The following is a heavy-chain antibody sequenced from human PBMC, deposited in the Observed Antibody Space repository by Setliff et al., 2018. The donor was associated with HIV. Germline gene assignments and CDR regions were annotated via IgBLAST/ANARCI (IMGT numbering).Heavy chain of an antibody. CDR1: AVSIGGYS. CDR2: IYSTDTT. V-gene: IGHV4-4*09. CDR3: ARHGTWNSQRFHFDY. Sequence: SETLSLTCTVSAVSIGGYSWSWIRQSPGKGLEWIGSIYSTDTTNHNPSLESRVTISVDKSKNQFSLKLDSVTAADTAVYYCARHGTWNSQRFHFDYWGQGTPVTVPQ. J-gene: IGHJ4*02. D-gene: IGHD1-7*01.